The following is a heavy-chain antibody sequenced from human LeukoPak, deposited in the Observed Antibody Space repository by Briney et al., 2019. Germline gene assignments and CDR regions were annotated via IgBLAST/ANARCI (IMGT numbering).Heavy chain of an antibody. J-gene: IGHJ4*02. D-gene: IGHD5-12*01. Sequence: SETLSLTCAVYGGSFSGYYWSWIRQPPGKGLEWIGEINHSGSTNYNPSLKSRVTISVDTSKNQFSLKLNSVTAADTAVYYCARRDIVATISTWGQGTLVTVSS. CDR2: INHSGST. CDR3: ARRDIVATIST. V-gene: IGHV4-34*01. CDR1: GGSFSGYY.